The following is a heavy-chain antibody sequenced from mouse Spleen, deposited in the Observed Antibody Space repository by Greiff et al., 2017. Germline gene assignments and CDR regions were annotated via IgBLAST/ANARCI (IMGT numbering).Heavy chain of an antibody. V-gene: IGHV1-54*01. CDR1: GYAFTNYL. CDR2: INPGSGGT. CDR3: ARGELGYYFDY. J-gene: IGHJ2*01. Sequence: QVQLKQSGAELVRPGTSVKVSCKASGYAFTNYLIEWVKQRPGQGLEWIGVINPGSGGTNYNEKFKGKATLTADKSSSTAYMQLSSLTSEDSAVYFCARGELGYYFDYWGQGTTLTVSS.